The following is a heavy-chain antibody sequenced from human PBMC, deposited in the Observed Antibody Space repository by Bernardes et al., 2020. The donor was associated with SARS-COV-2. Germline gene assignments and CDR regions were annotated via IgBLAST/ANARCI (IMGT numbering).Heavy chain of an antibody. CDR1: GFTFSNYA. V-gene: IGHV3-23*01. CDR2: ISGSSAGT. D-gene: IGHD6-13*01. J-gene: IGHJ4*02. Sequence: GSLRLSCAASGFTFSNYAMSWVRQAPGKGLEWVSAISGSSAGTFYADSVKGRFTISRDSSKNTLYLQMSSLRAEDTAVYYCAKDRIHSGYSSSWYDYWGQGTLVTVSS. CDR3: AKDRIHSGYSSSWYDY.